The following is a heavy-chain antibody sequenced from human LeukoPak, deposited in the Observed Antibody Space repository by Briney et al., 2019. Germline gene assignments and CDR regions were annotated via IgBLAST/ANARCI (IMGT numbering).Heavy chain of an antibody. D-gene: IGHD6-19*01. CDR1: GFTFSGFY. J-gene: IGHJ4*02. V-gene: IGHV3-11*05. CDR2: IGSSSSYT. Sequence: PGGSLRLSCAASGFTFSGFYMSWIRQAPGKGPEWVSCIGSSSSYTSYADSVKGRFTISRDNAKNSLYLQMDGLRAEDTAVYYCARDRGAVAATWFDYWGQGTLVTVSS. CDR3: ARDRGAVAATWFDY.